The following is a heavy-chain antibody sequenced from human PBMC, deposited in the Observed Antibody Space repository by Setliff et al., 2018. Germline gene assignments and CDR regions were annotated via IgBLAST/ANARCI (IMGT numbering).Heavy chain of an antibody. V-gene: IGHV4-4*07. Sequence: SETLSLTCTVSGGSISSYYWSWIRQPAGKGLEWIGHIYIGGSANYNPSLKSRVTMSIGTSKNQFSLKLSSVTAADMAVYYCAREQWLDPPGYYYMDVWAKGTTVTVS. J-gene: IGHJ6*03. CDR1: GGSISSYY. CDR2: IYIGGSA. CDR3: AREQWLDPPGYYYMDV. D-gene: IGHD6-19*01.